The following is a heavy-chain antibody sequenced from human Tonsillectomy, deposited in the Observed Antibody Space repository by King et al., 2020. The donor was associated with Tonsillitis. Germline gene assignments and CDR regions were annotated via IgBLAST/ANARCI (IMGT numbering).Heavy chain of an antibody. V-gene: IGHV3-23*04. Sequence: VQLVESGGGLVQPGGSLRLSCAASGFTFSSYAMSWVRQAPGKGLEWVSAISGSGVRTYYADSVKGRFTISRDNSKNTLYLQMNSLRAVDTAVYYCAKASSNYDILTGYYYFDYWGQGTLVTVSS. J-gene: IGHJ4*02. D-gene: IGHD3-9*01. CDR2: ISGSGVRT. CDR1: GFTFSSYA. CDR3: AKASSNYDILTGYYYFDY.